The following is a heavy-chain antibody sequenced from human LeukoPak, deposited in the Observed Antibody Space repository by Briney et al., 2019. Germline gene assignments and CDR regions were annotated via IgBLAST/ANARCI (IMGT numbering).Heavy chain of an antibody. V-gene: IGHV4-39*07. J-gene: IGHJ4*02. CDR2: IYYSGST. CDR3: ARERAIFRKGHFDY. CDR1: GGSISSSSYY. D-gene: IGHD3-3*01. Sequence: PSETLSLTCTVSGGSISSSSYYWGWIRQPPGKGLEWIGSIYYSGSTYYNPSLKSRVTISVHKSKNQFSLKLSSVTAADTAVYYCARERAIFRKGHFDYWGQGTLVTVSS.